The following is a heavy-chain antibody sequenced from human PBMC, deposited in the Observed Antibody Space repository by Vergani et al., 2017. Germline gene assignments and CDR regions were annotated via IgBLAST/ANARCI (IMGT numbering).Heavy chain of an antibody. Sequence: QAQLQESGPGLVKPSETLSLTCHVFGVSVTDYNCNWIRQPPGKGLEWIGSIYYSGSTYYNPSIKSRVTISVDTSKNQFSLKLSSVTAADTAVYYCARVCYYDSSGSEYNWFDPWGQGTLVTVSS. CDR1: GVSVTDYN. D-gene: IGHD3-22*01. J-gene: IGHJ5*02. V-gene: IGHV4-39*01. CDR2: IYYSGST. CDR3: ARVCYYDSSGSEYNWFDP.